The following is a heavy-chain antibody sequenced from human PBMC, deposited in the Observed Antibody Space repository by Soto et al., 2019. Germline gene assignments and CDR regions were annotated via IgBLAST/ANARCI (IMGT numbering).Heavy chain of an antibody. D-gene: IGHD2-15*01. V-gene: IGHV3-23*01. CDR2: ISGSGGST. CDR3: VFQAEDGIRGFLSVSAFLLNRSSDL. Sequence: KGLEWVSAISGSGGSTYYADSVKGRFTISRDNSKNTLYLQMNSLRAEDTAVYYCVFQAEDGIRGFLSVSAFLLNRSSDL. J-gene: IGHJ2*01.